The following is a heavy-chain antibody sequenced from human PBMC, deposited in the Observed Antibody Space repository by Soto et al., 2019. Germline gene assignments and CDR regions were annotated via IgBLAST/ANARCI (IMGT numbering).Heavy chain of an antibody. CDR3: ATNTVTKVDDY. CDR1: GFTFSNFW. Sequence: PGGSLRISCEASGFTFSNFWMSWVRQAPGKGLEWVANIKQDGSEKKYVDSVKGRFIISRDNAKNSLSLQMNSLRAEDTAVYYCATNTVTKVDDYWGQGARVTVSS. CDR2: IKQDGSEK. J-gene: IGHJ4*02. D-gene: IGHD4-17*01. V-gene: IGHV3-7*03.